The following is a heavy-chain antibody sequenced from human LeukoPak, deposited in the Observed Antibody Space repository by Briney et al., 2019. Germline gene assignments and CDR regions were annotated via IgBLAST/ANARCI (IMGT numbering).Heavy chain of an antibody. V-gene: IGHV3-53*01. D-gene: IGHD4-23*01. CDR3: ARGATVASYFDY. Sequence: GGSLRLSCAASGFTVSSNYMNWVRQAPGKGLEWVSVIYSGGTTYHADSVKGRFTISRGNSKNTLFLQMNSLRAEDTAMYYCARGATVASYFDYWGQGTLVTVSS. CDR2: IYSGGTT. J-gene: IGHJ4*02. CDR1: GFTVSSNY.